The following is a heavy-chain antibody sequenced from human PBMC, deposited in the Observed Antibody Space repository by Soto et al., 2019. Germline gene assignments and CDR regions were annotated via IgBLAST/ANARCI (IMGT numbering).Heavy chain of an antibody. D-gene: IGHD1-26*01. CDR3: TTVGPNYLYYYYGMDV. V-gene: IGHV3-15*01. J-gene: IGHJ6*02. CDR1: GFTFSNAW. CDR2: IKSKTDGGTT. Sequence: PWGSLRLSCAASGFTFSNAWMSWVRQAPGKGLEWVGRIKSKTDGGTTDYAAPVKGRFTISRDDSKNTLYLQMNSLKTEDTAVYYCTTVGPNYLYYYYGMDVWGQGTTVTVSS.